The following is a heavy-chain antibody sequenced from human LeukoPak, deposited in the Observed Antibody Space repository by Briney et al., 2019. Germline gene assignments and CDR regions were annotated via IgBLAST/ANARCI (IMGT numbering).Heavy chain of an antibody. D-gene: IGHD6-13*01. CDR3: ARDQGSWYFGFRWFDP. J-gene: IGHJ5*02. CDR2: IIPIFGTA. Sequence: ASVKVSCKASGGTLSSYAISWVRQAPGQGLEWMGGIIPIFGTANYAQKFQGRVTITADESTSTAYMELSSLRSEDTAVYYCARDQGSWYFGFRWFDPWGQGTLVTVSS. CDR1: GGTLSSYA. V-gene: IGHV1-69*13.